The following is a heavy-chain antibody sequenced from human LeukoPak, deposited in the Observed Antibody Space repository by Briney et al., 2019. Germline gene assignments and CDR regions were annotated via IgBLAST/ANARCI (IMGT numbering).Heavy chain of an antibody. D-gene: IGHD1-26*01. Sequence: VASVKVSCKASGGTFSSYAISWVRQAPGQGLEWMGGFDPEDGETIYAQKFQGRVTMTEDTSTDTAYMELSSLRSEDTAVYYCATLPGIVDVYYYYYMDVWGKGTTVTVSS. J-gene: IGHJ6*03. CDR2: FDPEDGET. V-gene: IGHV1-24*01. CDR1: GGTFSSYA. CDR3: ATLPGIVDVYYYYYMDV.